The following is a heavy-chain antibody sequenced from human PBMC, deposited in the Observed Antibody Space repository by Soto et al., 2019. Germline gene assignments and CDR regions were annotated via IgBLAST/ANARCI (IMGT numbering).Heavy chain of an antibody. CDR2: IIPIFGTA. J-gene: IGHJ5*02. CDR1: GGTFSSYA. V-gene: IGHV1-69*13. CDR3: AATYYYGSGSYSRFDP. Sequence: ASVKVSCKASGGTFSSYAISWVRQAPGQGLEWMGGIIPIFGTANYAQKFQGRVTITADESTSTAYMELSSLRSEDTAVYYCAATYYYGSGSYSRFDPWGQGTLVTVS. D-gene: IGHD3-10*01.